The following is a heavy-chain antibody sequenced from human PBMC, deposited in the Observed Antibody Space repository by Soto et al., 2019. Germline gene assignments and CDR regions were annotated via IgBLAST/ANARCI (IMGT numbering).Heavy chain of an antibody. Sequence: ASVKVSCKASGYTFTSYGISWVRQAPGQGLESMGWISAYNGNTNYAQKLQGRVTMTTDTSTSTAYMELRSLRSDDTAVYYCARAYCGGDCAFPAEYFQHWGQGTLVTVSS. J-gene: IGHJ1*01. CDR3: ARAYCGGDCAFPAEYFQH. CDR1: GYTFTSYG. D-gene: IGHD2-21*02. CDR2: ISAYNGNT. V-gene: IGHV1-18*01.